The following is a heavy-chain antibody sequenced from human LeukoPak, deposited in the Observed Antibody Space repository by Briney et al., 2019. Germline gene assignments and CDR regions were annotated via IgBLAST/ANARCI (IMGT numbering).Heavy chain of an antibody. CDR1: GGSFSGYY. J-gene: IGHJ4*02. CDR2: INHSGRT. D-gene: IGHD2-2*02. CDR3: ARGPLGYCSSTSCYRLVVHNYFDY. Sequence: SETLSLTCAVYGGSFSGYYWSWIRQPPGKGLEWIGEINHSGRTNYNPSLKSRVTISVDTSKNQFSLKLSSVTAADTAVYYCARGPLGYCSSTSCYRLVVHNYFDYWGQGTLVTVSS. V-gene: IGHV4-34*01.